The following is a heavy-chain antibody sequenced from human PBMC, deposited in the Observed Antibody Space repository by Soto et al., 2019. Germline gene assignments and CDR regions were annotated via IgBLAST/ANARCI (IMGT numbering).Heavy chain of an antibody. J-gene: IGHJ4*02. CDR2: IHYSGST. CDR1: GGSISNDY. V-gene: IGHV4-59*08. CDR3: ARGHYDFWSGYFATIDY. D-gene: IGHD3-3*01. Sequence: SETLSLTCSVSGGSISNDYWSWIRQPPGKGLEWIGYIHYSGSTKYNPSLKSRVTISADTSKDQFSLKLSSVTAADTAVYYCARGHYDFWSGYFATIDYWGQGPLVTVSS.